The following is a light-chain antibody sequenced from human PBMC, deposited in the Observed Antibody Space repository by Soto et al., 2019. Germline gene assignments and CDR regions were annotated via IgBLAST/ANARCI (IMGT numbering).Light chain of an antibody. CDR3: CSYAGSSTS. CDR2: EGS. CDR1: SSDVGSYNL. Sequence: QSVRGHPGSVCGSPGHSIAISCTGTSSDVGSYNLVSWYQQHPGKAPKLMIYEGSKRPSGVSNRFSGSKSGNTASLTISGLQAEEEADYYCCSYAGSSTSFGTGTKVTVL. V-gene: IGLV2-23*01. J-gene: IGLJ1*01.